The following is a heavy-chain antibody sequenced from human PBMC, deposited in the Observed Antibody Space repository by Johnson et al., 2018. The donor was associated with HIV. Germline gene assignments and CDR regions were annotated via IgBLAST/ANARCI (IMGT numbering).Heavy chain of an antibody. CDR3: AKARGYSSSWYLGYDAFDI. J-gene: IGHJ3*02. CDR2: TSWISASL. V-gene: IGHV3-9*01. Sequence: VQLVDSAGGLVQPGRSLRLSCAASRFTFDDYAMHWVLLAPGKGLEWALGTSWISASLGYADSVNGGVTISIDNAKNSLYLQMNSLRAEDTALYYCAKARGYSSSWYLGYDAFDIWGQGTMVTVSS. D-gene: IGHD6-13*01. CDR1: RFTFDDYA.